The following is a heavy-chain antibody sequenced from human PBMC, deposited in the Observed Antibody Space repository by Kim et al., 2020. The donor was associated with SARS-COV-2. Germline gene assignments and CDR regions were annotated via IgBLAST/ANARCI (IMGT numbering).Heavy chain of an antibody. CDR2: ISASVGTT. V-gene: IGHV3-23*01. CDR1: GFSFSSYA. J-gene: IGHJ4*02. Sequence: GGSLRLSCAASGFSFSSYAMNWVRQAPGKGLEWVSVISASVGTTYYADSVKGRFTISRDNSKNTLYLQMNSLRAEDTAVYYCATDRHAQSPWFDYWGQGTLVTVSS. CDR3: ATDRHAQSPWFDY.